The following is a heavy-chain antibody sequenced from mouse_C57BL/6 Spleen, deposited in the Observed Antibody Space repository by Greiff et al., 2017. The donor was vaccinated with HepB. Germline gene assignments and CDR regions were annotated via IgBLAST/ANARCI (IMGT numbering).Heavy chain of an antibody. V-gene: IGHV1-15*01. CDR2: IAPETGGT. CDR1: GYTFTDYE. J-gene: IGHJ1*03. CDR3: TRPYYYGSSYFSYWYFDV. Sequence: LVESGAELVRPGASVTLSCKASGYTFTDYEMHWVKQTPVHGLEWIGAIAPETGGTAYHQKFKGKAILTADKSSSTAYMELRSLTAEDSAVYYCTRPYYYGSSYFSYWYFDVWGTGTTVTVSS. D-gene: IGHD1-1*01.